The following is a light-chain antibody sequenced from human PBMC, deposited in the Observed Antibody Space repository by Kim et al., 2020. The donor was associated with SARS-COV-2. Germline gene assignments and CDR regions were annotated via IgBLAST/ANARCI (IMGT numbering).Light chain of an antibody. CDR2: AAS. V-gene: IGKV1-39*01. CDR3: QQSYSTPPT. Sequence: ASVGDRVTITCQASQSISTYLNWYQQKPGKAPKLLIYAASSLQSGVPSRFSGSGSGPDFTLTISSLQPEDFATYYCQQSYSTPPTFGGGTKVDIK. CDR1: QSISTY. J-gene: IGKJ4*01.